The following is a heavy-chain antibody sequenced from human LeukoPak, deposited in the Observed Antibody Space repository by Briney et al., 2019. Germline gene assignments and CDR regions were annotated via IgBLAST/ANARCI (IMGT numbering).Heavy chain of an antibody. CDR3: ARVCSSTTCYTRSFDP. CDR2: LYHSGST. D-gene: IGHD2-2*02. CDR1: GYSISSGYY. V-gene: IGHV4-38-2*02. Sequence: SETLSLTCIVSGYSISSGYYWGWIRQPPGKGLEWIGNLYHSGSTYYNPSLRSRATISGDTSKNQFSLSLSSVTAADTAVYYCARVCSSTTCYTRSFDPWGQGTLVTVSS. J-gene: IGHJ5*02.